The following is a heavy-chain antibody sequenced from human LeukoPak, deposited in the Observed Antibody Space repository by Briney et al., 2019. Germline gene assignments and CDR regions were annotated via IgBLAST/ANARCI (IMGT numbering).Heavy chain of an antibody. CDR2: ISAYNGNT. J-gene: IGHJ6*03. V-gene: IGHV1-18*01. D-gene: IGHD3-9*01. CDR3: ARQVRYFDWPYYYYYMDV. CDR1: GYTFTSYG. Sequence: GASVKVSCKASGYTFTSYGISWLRQAPGQGLEWMGWISAYNGNTNYAQKLQARVTMTTATSTSTAYMELRSLRSDDTAVYYCARQVRYFDWPYYYYYMDVWGKGTTVTISS.